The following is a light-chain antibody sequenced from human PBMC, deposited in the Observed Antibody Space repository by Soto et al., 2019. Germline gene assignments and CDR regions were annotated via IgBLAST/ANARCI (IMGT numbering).Light chain of an antibody. CDR3: QHYGGSFI. CDR1: QSINSKS. V-gene: IGKV3-20*01. J-gene: IGKJ3*01. CDR2: NTS. Sequence: EIVLTQSPGTLSLSPGEGATVSCRVSQSINSKSLVWYQRKFGQAPRLLIYNTSSRATGIPDRFSGSESGTDFTLSISRLEPEDFAVYYCQHYGGSFIFGPGTKVDFK.